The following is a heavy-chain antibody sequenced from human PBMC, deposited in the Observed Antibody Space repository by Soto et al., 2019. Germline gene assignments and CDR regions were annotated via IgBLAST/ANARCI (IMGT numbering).Heavy chain of an antibody. CDR1: GDSIRSSNW. CDR3: ARKIDGYNPFDS. J-gene: IGHJ4*02. CDR2: IYHSGST. Sequence: PSETLSLTCAVSGDSIRSSNWWGWIRQPPGKGLEWIGYIYHSGSTHYSPSLKGRVTMSVDTSKNQFSLKVTSVTAVDTAVYYCARKIDGYNPFDSRGQGTLVTVSS. V-gene: IGHV4-28*01. D-gene: IGHD5-12*01.